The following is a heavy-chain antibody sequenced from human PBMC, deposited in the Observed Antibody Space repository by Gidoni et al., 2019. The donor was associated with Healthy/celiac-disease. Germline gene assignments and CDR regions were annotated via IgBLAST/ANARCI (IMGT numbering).Heavy chain of an antibody. V-gene: IGHV3-30-3*01. D-gene: IGHD2-15*01. CDR3: ARDLGGKGSGFDY. J-gene: IGHJ4*02. CDR2: ISYDGSNK. Sequence: QVQLVESGGGVVQPGRSLGLSCAASGFPFSSYAMHWVRQAPGKGLEWVTVISYDGSNKYYADSVKGRFTISRDNSKNTLYLQMNSLRAEDTAVYYCARDLGGKGSGFDYWGQGTLVTVSS. CDR1: GFPFSSYA.